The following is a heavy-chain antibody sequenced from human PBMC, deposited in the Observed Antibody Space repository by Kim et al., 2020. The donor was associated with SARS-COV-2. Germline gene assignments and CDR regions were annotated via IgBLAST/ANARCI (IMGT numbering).Heavy chain of an antibody. V-gene: IGHV3-15*01. CDR2: IKSKTDGGTT. Sequence: GGSLRLSCAASGFTFSNAWMSWVRQAPGKGLEWVGRIKSKTDGGTTDYAAPVKGRFTISRDDSKSTLYLQMNSLKTEDTAVYYCTTGAHYYDSSGSYYFDYWGQGTLVTVSS. CDR3: TTGAHYYDSSGSYYFDY. J-gene: IGHJ4*02. D-gene: IGHD3-22*01. CDR1: GFTFSNAW.